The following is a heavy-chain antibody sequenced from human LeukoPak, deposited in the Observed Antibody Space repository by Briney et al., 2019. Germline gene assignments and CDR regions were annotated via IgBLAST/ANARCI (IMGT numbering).Heavy chain of an antibody. Sequence: PYTLSLTCTVSGGSITKYYWNWIRQPPGKGLEWIGYVFYSGSTNYNPSLKSRVTISVDTSKNQFSLKLTSVTAADTALYYCARDAVTYDAFDIWGQGTMVTVS. CDR2: VFYSGST. V-gene: IGHV4-59*01. CDR1: GGSITKYY. J-gene: IGHJ3*02. D-gene: IGHD2-21*02. CDR3: ARDAVTYDAFDI.